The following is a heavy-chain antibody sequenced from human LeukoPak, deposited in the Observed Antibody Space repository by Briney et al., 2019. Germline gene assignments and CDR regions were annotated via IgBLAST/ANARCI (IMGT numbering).Heavy chain of an antibody. Sequence: ASVKVSCKASGYTFTGYYMHWVRQAPGQGLEWMGWINPNSGGTNYAQKFQGRVTMTRDTSTTTAYMEVRSDDTAIYYCARERDVMAAQTPGYFNYWGQGTLVTVSS. J-gene: IGHJ4*02. V-gene: IGHV1-2*02. D-gene: IGHD5-24*01. CDR1: GYTFTGYY. CDR2: INPNSGGT. CDR3: ARERDVMAAQTPGYFNY.